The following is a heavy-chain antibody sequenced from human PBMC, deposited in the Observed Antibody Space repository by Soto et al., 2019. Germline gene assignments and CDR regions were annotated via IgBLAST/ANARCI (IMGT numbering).Heavy chain of an antibody. CDR3: AKDINSSGWYSLDY. D-gene: IGHD6-19*01. CDR2: ITWDGGST. CDR1: GFSFDDYT. J-gene: IGHJ4*02. Sequence: EVQLVESGGVVVQPGGSLRLSCAASGFSFDDYTKHWVRQGPGKGLEWVSLITWDGGSTYYADSVKGRFTISRDNSKNSLYLQMNSLRTEDTALYYCAKDINSSGWYSLDYWGQGTLVTVSS. V-gene: IGHV3-43*01.